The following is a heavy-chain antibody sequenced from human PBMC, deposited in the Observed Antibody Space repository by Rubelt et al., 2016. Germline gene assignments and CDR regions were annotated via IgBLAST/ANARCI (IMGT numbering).Heavy chain of an antibody. D-gene: IGHD2-15*01. J-gene: IGHJ5*01. CDR3: AKEYSRFPNNWFES. Sequence: QVQLQESGPGLVKPSETQSLTCTVSGYSISSGYYWGWIRQPPGKGLEWIGSIYHSGSTYYKPSLKSRVTISVDTSKNQFSLKLTSLTAADTAVYYCAKEYSRFPNNWFESWGQGTLVTVSS. CDR2: IYHSGST. CDR1: GYSISSGYY. V-gene: IGHV4-38-2*02.